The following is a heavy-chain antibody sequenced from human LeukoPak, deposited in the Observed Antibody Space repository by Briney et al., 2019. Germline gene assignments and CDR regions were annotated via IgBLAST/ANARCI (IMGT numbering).Heavy chain of an antibody. CDR2: ISGSGGST. CDR1: GFTFSSYA. V-gene: IGHV3-23*01. J-gene: IGHJ6*03. Sequence: QAGGSLRLSCAASGFTFSSYAMSWVRQAPGEGLEWVSAISGSGGSTYYADSVKGRFTISRDNSKNTLYLQMNSLRAEDTAVYYCAKGIVGANYYYYYMDVWGKGTTVTVSS. CDR3: AKGIVGANYYYYYMDV. D-gene: IGHD1-26*01.